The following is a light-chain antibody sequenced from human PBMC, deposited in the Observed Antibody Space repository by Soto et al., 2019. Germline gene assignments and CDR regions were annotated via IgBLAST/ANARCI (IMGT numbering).Light chain of an antibody. CDR3: SSYTSSSTHV. J-gene: IGLJ1*01. CDR2: DVS. V-gene: IGLV2-14*03. Sequence: QSALTQPASVSGSPGQSITISCTGTSSDVGAYNFVSWYQQHPGKVPKLMIFDVSSRPSGVSDRFSGSKSGNTASLTISGLQAEDEGDYSSSSYTSSSTHVFGGGTKLTVL. CDR1: SSDVGAYNF.